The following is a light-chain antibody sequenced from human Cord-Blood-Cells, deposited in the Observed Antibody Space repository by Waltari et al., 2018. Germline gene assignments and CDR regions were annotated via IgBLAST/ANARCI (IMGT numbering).Light chain of an antibody. J-gene: IGKJ1*01. CDR3: QQYNSYSPT. CDR2: DAY. Sequence: DIQMTQSPSTLSASVGDRVTITCRASQSISSWLAWYQQKQGKAPKLLIYDAYSLESGVPSRFSGSGSGTEFTLTISSLQPDDFATYYCQQYNSYSPTFGQGTKVEIK. V-gene: IGKV1-5*01. CDR1: QSISSW.